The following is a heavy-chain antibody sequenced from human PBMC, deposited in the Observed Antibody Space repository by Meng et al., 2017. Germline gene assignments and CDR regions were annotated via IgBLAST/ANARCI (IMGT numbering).Heavy chain of an antibody. CDR3: ARETIYGSGSYSLKAYYYFDY. CDR1: GDTFSGYY. Sequence: PTAQVKCPAKTSGDTFSGYYTHWVRQAPGQGLNWMGWINPNSGGTNYAQKFQGRVTMTRDTSISTAYMELSRLRSDDTAVYYCARETIYGSGSYSLKAYYYFDYWGQGTLVTVSS. J-gene: IGHJ4*02. D-gene: IGHD3-10*01. CDR2: INPNSGGT. V-gene: IGHV1-2*02.